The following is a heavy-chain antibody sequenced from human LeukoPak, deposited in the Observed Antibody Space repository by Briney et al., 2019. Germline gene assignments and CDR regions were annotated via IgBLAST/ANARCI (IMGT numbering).Heavy chain of an antibody. CDR3: ARPDAPGSSSRFDI. Sequence: SETLSLTCTVSGGSISSSSYYWGWIRQPPGKGLEWIGSIYYSVSTYYNPSLKSRVTISVDTSKNQFSLKLSSVTAADTAVYYCARPDAPGSSSRFDIWGQGTMVTVSS. D-gene: IGHD6-6*01. J-gene: IGHJ3*02. CDR2: IYYSVST. V-gene: IGHV4-39*01. CDR1: GGSISSSSYY.